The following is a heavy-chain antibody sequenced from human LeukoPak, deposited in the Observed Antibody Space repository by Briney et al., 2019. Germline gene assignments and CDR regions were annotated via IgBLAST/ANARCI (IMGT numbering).Heavy chain of an antibody. CDR3: ARQTGSGLFSLP. CDR2: IYFSGGT. J-gene: IGHJ4*02. Sequence: PSETQSLTCTVSGDSISSSNCYWGWIRQPRGKGLEWIGSIYFSGGTYYNASLKSRVTISVDTSKNQFSLKLSSVTAADTAVYYCARQTGSGLFSLPGGQGTLVTVSS. D-gene: IGHD3-10*01. V-gene: IGHV4-39*01. CDR1: GDSISSSNCY.